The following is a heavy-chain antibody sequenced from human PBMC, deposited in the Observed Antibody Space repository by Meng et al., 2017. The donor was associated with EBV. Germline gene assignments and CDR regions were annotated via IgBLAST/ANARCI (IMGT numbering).Heavy chain of an antibody. D-gene: IGHD1-26*01. CDR1: GFIFSGYG. CDR3: ARDLSGRFDP. J-gene: IGHJ5*02. Sequence: HVGVAGGGVVQAGRSLRPSCAASGFIFSGYGMFWVRQAPGKGPEWVAILPSDGGNTYYSDSVKGRFTISRDNSKKTLYLQMNSLRAEDTAVYYCARDLSGRFDPWGQGTLVTVSS. V-gene: IGHV3-30*03. CDR2: LPSDGGNT.